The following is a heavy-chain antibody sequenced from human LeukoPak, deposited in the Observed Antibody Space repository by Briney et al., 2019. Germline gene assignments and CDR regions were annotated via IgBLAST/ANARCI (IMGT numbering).Heavy chain of an antibody. J-gene: IGHJ6*03. Sequence: PSETLSLTCAVYGGSFIGYYWSWIRHPPGKGLEWIGEINHSGSTNYNPSLKSRVTISVDTSKNQFSLKLSSVTAADTAVYYCARCRSGITMVRGVINYYYYMDVWGKGTTVTISS. CDR2: INHSGST. V-gene: IGHV4-34*01. CDR3: ARCRSGITMVRGVINYYYYMDV. D-gene: IGHD3-10*01. CDR1: GGSFIGYY.